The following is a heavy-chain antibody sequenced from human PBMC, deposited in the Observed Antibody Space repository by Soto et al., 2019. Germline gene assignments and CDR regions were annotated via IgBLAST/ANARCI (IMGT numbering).Heavy chain of an antibody. D-gene: IGHD6-19*01. V-gene: IGHV4-31*03. CDR2: IYYSGST. Sequence: SETLSLTCTVSGGSISSGGYYWSWIRQHPGKGLEWIGYIYYSGSTYYNPSLKSRVTISVDTSKNQFSLKLSSVTAADTAVYYCARDPNSNGWINAFDTWGLGTLVTVSS. CDR3: ARDPNSNGWINAFDT. J-gene: IGHJ3*02. CDR1: GGSISSGGYY.